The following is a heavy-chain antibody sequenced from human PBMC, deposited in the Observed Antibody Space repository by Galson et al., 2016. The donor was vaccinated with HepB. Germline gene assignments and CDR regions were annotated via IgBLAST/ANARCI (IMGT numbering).Heavy chain of an antibody. D-gene: IGHD2-21*02. J-gene: IGHJ5*02. CDR1: NGSFRGYY. V-gene: IGHV4-34*12. CDR2: IIHTGNT. Sequence: SETLSLTCAVYNGSFRGYYWSWIRQPPGKGLEWIGEIIHTGNTNYNPSLKSRLTISVDTSKNHFSLKLSFVTAADTAVYYCARSPDFADPWGQGTLVTVSS. CDR3: ARSPDFADP.